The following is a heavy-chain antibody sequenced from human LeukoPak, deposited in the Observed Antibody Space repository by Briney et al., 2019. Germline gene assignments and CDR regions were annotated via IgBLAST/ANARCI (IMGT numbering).Heavy chain of an antibody. Sequence: ASVKVSCKVSGYTLTELSMHWVRQAPGKGLEWMGGSDPEDGETIYAQKFQGRVTMTEDTSTDTAYMELSSLRSEDTAVYYCATDHSVGVSTDAFDIWGQGTMVTVSS. J-gene: IGHJ3*02. D-gene: IGHD1-26*01. CDR3: ATDHSVGVSTDAFDI. V-gene: IGHV1-24*01. CDR1: GYTLTELS. CDR2: SDPEDGET.